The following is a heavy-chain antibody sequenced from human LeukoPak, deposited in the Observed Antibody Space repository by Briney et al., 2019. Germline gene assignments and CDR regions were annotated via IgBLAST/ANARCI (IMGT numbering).Heavy chain of an antibody. J-gene: IGHJ3*02. Sequence: SETLSLTCTVSGGSLSSYYWSWIRQPAGKGLEWIGRIYTSGSTNYNPSLKSRVTMSVDTSKNQFSLKLSSVTAADTAVYYCAREGSSSWYVDAFDIWGQGTMVTVSS. CDR2: IYTSGST. V-gene: IGHV4-4*07. D-gene: IGHD6-13*01. CDR3: AREGSSSWYVDAFDI. CDR1: GGSLSSYY.